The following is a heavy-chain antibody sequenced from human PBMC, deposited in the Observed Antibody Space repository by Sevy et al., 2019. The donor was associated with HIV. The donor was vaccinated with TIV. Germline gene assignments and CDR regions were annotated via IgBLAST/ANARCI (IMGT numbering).Heavy chain of an antibody. CDR1: DYTFTSYG. J-gene: IGHJ6*02. V-gene: IGHV1-18*01. CDR2: IIPHNGNT. Sequence: ASVKVSFKASDYTFTSYGISWVRQAPGQGLEWMGWIIPHNGNTKYAQKLQDRVTMTTDTSTSTAYMELRSLISDDTAVYYCTRDRGIITPYYYYGMDVWGQGTTVTVSS. D-gene: IGHD3-22*01. CDR3: TRDRGIITPYYYYGMDV.